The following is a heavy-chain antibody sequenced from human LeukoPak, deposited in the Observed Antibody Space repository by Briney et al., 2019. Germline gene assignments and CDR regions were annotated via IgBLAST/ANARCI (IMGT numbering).Heavy chain of an antibody. D-gene: IGHD3-10*01. Sequence: PGGSLRLSCVGSGFTFSNSWMHWVRQAPGKGLMWVSAIKIDGSSISYVDSVKGRFTISRDNSKSTLYLQLNSLRAEDTATYYCARDPYNTILYRLAHWGQGTLVTVSS. V-gene: IGHV3-74*01. CDR1: GFTFSNSW. J-gene: IGHJ4*02. CDR2: IKIDGSSI. CDR3: ARDPYNTILYRLAH.